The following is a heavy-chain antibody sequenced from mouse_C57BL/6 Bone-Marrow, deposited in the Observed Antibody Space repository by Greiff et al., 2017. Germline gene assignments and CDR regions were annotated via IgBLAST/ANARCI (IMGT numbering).Heavy chain of an antibody. Sequence: QVQLQQPGAELVKPGASVKLSCKASGYTFTSYWMHWVKQRPGQGLEWIGMIHPNSGSTNYNEKFKSKATLTVDKSSSTAYMQLSSLTSEDSAVYYCAPAHYDYYFDYWGQGTTLTGSS. J-gene: IGHJ2*01. D-gene: IGHD2-4*01. V-gene: IGHV1-64*01. CDR3: APAHYDYYFDY. CDR1: GYTFTSYW. CDR2: IHPNSGST.